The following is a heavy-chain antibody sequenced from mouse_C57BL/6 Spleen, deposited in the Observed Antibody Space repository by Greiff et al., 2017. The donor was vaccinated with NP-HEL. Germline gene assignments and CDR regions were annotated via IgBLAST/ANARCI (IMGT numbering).Heavy chain of an antibody. CDR3: ARYYDYDGYFDV. Sequence: QVQLQQSGAELVRPGTSVKVSCKASGYAFTNYLIEWVKQRPGQGLEWIGVINPGSGGTNYNEKFKGKATLTADKSSSTAYMQLSSLTSEDSAVYFCARYYDYDGYFDVWGTGTTVTVSS. D-gene: IGHD2-4*01. J-gene: IGHJ1*03. V-gene: IGHV1-54*01. CDR2: INPGSGGT. CDR1: GYAFTNYL.